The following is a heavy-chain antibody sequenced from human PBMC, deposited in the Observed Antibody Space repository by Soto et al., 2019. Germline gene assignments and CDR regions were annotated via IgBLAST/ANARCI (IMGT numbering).Heavy chain of an antibody. J-gene: IGHJ6*02. V-gene: IGHV3-7*01. Sequence: GGSLRLSCAASGFTFSSYWMSWVREAPGKGLGWVANIKQDGSEKYYVDSVKGRFTISRDNAKNSLYLQMNSLRAEDTAVYYCASFGYSSGWYLAHREAYGMDVWGQGTTVTVSS. D-gene: IGHD6-19*01. CDR1: GFTFSSYW. CDR2: IKQDGSEK. CDR3: ASFGYSSGWYLAHREAYGMDV.